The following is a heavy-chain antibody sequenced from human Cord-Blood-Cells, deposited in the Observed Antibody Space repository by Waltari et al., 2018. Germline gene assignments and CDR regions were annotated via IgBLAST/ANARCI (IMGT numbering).Heavy chain of an antibody. J-gene: IGHJ4*02. CDR2: IYYSGST. Sequence: QLQLQESGPGLVKPSETLSLTCTVSGGSISSSSYYWGWIRQPPGKGLEWIGSIYYSGSTYYNPSLKSRVTISVDTSKNQFSRKLSSGTAADTAVYYCAREGPGQQLVRGYFDYWGQGTLVTVSS. CDR3: AREGPGQQLVRGYFDY. V-gene: IGHV4-39*02. CDR1: GGSISSSSYY. D-gene: IGHD6-13*01.